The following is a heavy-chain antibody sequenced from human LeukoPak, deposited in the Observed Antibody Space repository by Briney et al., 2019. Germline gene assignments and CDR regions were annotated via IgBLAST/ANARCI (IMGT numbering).Heavy chain of an antibody. J-gene: IGHJ3*02. Sequence: GGSLRLSCAASGITISNYGVHWVRQAPGKGLEWLAVISYDGLNKNYADSVKGRFSISRDNSKNTLYLQMNSLRAEDTAVYYCARAMPPITMIVPWGAFDIWGQGTMVTVSS. V-gene: IGHV3-30*03. CDR3: ARAMPPITMIVPWGAFDI. CDR2: ISYDGLNK. D-gene: IGHD3-22*01. CDR1: GITISNYG.